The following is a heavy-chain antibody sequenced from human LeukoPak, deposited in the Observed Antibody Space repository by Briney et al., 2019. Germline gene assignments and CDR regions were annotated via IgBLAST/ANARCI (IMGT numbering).Heavy chain of an antibody. CDR2: ISYDGSNK. Sequence: GRSLRPSCAASGFTFSSYAMHWVRQAPGKGLEWVAVISYDGSNKYYADSVKGRFTISRDNSKNTLYLQMNSLRAEDTAVYYCASASSHRIAAGGDYWGQGTLVTVSS. J-gene: IGHJ4*02. CDR3: ASASSHRIAAGGDY. CDR1: GFTFSSYA. V-gene: IGHV3-30*04. D-gene: IGHD6-13*01.